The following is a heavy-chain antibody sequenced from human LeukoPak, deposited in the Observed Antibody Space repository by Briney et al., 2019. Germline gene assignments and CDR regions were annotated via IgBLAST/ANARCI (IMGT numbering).Heavy chain of an antibody. CDR2: IRYDGSNK. V-gene: IGHV3-30*02. CDR1: GFTFSSYG. CDR3: AKGRDDFWCGYGFDP. Sequence: GGSLRLSCAASGFTFSSYGMHWVRQAPGKGLEWVAFIRYDGSNKYYADSVKGRFTISRDNSKNTLYLQMNSLRAEDTAVYYCAKGRDDFWCGYGFDPWGQGTLVTVSS. D-gene: IGHD3-3*01. J-gene: IGHJ5*02.